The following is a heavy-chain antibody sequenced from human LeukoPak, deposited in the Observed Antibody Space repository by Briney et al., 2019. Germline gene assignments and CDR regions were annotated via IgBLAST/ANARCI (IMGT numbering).Heavy chain of an antibody. Sequence: SETLSLTCAVYGGSFSGYYWSWIRQPPGKGLEWIGEINHSGSTNYNPSLKSRVTISVDTSKNQFSLKLSSVTAADTAVYYCAPGGGITETTLWFAPWGQETLVTVS. D-gene: IGHD1-7*01. CDR2: INHSGST. CDR3: APGGGITETTLWFAP. V-gene: IGHV4-34*01. J-gene: IGHJ5*02. CDR1: GGSFSGYY.